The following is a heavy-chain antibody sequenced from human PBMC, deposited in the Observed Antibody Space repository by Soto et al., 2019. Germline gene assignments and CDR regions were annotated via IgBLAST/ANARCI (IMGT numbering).Heavy chain of an antibody. CDR1: GFTFSSYG. D-gene: IGHD3-9*01. V-gene: IGHV3-33*01. CDR2: IWYDGSNK. J-gene: IGHJ6*02. Sequence: ESGGGVVQPGRSLRLSCAASGFTFSSYGMHWVRQAPGKGLEWVAVIWYDGSNKYYADSVKGRFTISRDNSKNTLYLQMNSLRAEDTAVYYCARGGRYDILTGYYSYYYGMDVWGQGTTVTVSS. CDR3: ARGGRYDILTGYYSYYYGMDV.